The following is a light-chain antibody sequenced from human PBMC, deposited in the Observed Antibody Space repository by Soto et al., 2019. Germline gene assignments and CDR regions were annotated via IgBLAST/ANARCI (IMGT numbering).Light chain of an antibody. CDR3: CSYAGSYTHV. Sequence: QSALNQPRSLSGSPGQSVTISCTGTSSDVGGYNYVSWYQQHPGKAPKLMIYDVSKRPSGVPDRFSGSKSGNTASLTISGLQAEDEADYYCCSYAGSYTHVFGTGTKVTVL. CDR1: SSDVGGYNY. V-gene: IGLV2-11*01. J-gene: IGLJ1*01. CDR2: DVS.